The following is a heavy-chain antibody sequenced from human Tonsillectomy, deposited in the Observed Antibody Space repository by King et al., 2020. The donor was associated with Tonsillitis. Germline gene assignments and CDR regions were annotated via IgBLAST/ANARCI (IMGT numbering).Heavy chain of an antibody. CDR3: AKVGLSSSWSRGKFDP. V-gene: IGHV3-23*04. CDR2: ISGSGCST. J-gene: IGHJ5*02. Sequence: VQLVESGGGLVQPGGSLRLSCAASGFTFSSYAMSWVRQAPGKGLEWVSAISGSGCSTYYADSVKGRFTISRDNSKNTLYLQMNSLRAEDTAVYYCAKVGLSSSWSRGKFDPWGQGTLVTVSS. CDR1: GFTFSSYA. D-gene: IGHD6-13*01.